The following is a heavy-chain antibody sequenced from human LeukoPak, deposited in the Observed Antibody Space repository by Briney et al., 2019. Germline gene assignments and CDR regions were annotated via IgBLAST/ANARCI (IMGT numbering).Heavy chain of an antibody. V-gene: IGHV3-21*04. J-gene: IGHJ3*02. CDR2: ITSTSGDI. Sequence: PGGSLRLSCAASGFAFSSYTMNWVRQAPGKGLEWVSSITSTSGDIYYADSVKGRFTISRDNAKNSLFLQMNSLRTEDTAVCYCARLGYYYETTSTLGDIWGQGTTVTVSS. CDR3: ARLGYYYETTSTLGDI. CDR1: GFAFSSYT. D-gene: IGHD3-22*01.